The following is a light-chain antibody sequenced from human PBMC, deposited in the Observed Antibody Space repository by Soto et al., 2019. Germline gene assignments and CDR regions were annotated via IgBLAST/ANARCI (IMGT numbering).Light chain of an antibody. J-gene: IGKJ4*01. V-gene: IGKV1-8*01. CDR2: AAS. CDR3: QQYYSYPLT. CDR1: QGISSY. Sequence: AIRMTQSPSSLSASPGDRVTITCRASQGISSYLAWYQQKPGKAPKLLIYAASNLQSGFPSRFSGSGSGTDFTLTISCLQSEDFATYYCQQYYSYPLTFGGGTKVEIK.